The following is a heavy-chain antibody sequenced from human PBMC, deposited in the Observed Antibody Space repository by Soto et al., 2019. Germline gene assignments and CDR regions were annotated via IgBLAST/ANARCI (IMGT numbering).Heavy chain of an antibody. V-gene: IGHV3-23*01. D-gene: IGHD3-3*01. J-gene: IGHJ4*02. CDR3: AKDFQYYDFWSGPYYFDY. CDR2: ISGSGGST. CDR1: GFTFRSYA. Sequence: EVQLLESGGGLVQPGGSLRLSCAASGFTFRSYAMSWVRQAPGKGLEWVSAISGSGGSTYYADSVKGRFTISRDNSKNTLYLQMNSLRAEDTAVYYWAKDFQYYDFWSGPYYFDYWGQGPLVTVSS.